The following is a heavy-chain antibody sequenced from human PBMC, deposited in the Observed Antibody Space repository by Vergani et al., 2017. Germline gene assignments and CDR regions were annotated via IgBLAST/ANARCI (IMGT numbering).Heavy chain of an antibody. CDR3: ARDQSDSSGFNWFDP. V-gene: IGHV4-31*03. CDR2: IYYSGST. Sequence: QVQLQESGPGLVKPSQTLSLTCTVSGGSISSGGYYWSWIRQHPGKGLEWIGYIYYSGSTYYNPSLKSRVTISVDTSKNQFSLKLSSVTAADTAVYYCARDQSDSSGFNWFDPWGQGTLVTVAS. J-gene: IGHJ5*02. CDR1: GGSISSGGYY. D-gene: IGHD3-22*01.